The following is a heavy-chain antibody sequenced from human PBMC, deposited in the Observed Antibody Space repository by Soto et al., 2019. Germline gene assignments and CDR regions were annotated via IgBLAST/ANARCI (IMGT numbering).Heavy chain of an antibody. Sequence: GGSLRLSCAASGFTFSSYAMHWVRRAPGKGLEWVAVISYDGSNKYYADSVKGRFTISRDNSKNTLYLQMNSLRAEDTAVYYCARDKHYYDSSGYYYYYGMDVWGQGTTVTVSS. J-gene: IGHJ6*02. D-gene: IGHD3-22*01. V-gene: IGHV3-30*04. CDR2: ISYDGSNK. CDR3: ARDKHYYDSSGYYYYYGMDV. CDR1: GFTFSSYA.